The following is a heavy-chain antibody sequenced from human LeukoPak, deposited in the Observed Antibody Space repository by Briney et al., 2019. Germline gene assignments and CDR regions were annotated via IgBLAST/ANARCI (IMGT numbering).Heavy chain of an antibody. D-gene: IGHD2-21*02. CDR2: IYPSGST. CDR1: GGSISNYY. CDR3: ARVGGDCGGDCYHYYSMDV. V-gene: IGHV4-4*07. J-gene: IGHJ6*03. Sequence: SETLSLTCSVSGGSISNYYWSWIRPPAGKGLEWIGRIYPSGSTNYNPSLKSRVTISGDKSKNQFSLKMSSVTAADTAVYYCARVGGDCGGDCYHYYSMDVWGKGTTVTVSS.